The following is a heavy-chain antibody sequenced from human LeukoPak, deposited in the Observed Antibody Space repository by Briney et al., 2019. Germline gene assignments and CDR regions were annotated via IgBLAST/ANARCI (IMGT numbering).Heavy chain of an antibody. CDR1: GFTFSSYE. CDR3: ARNNWNDEGLDAFDL. CDR2: ISSSGSTI. Sequence: GGSLRLSCAASGFTFSSYEMNWVRQAPGKGLEWVSYISSSGSTIYYADSVKGRFTISRDNAKNSLYLQMNSLRAEDTAVYYCARNNWNDEGLDAFDLWGQGTMVTVSS. D-gene: IGHD1-20*01. J-gene: IGHJ3*01. V-gene: IGHV3-48*03.